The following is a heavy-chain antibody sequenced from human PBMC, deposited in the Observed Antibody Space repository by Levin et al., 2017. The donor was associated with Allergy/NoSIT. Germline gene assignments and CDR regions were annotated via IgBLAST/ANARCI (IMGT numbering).Heavy chain of an antibody. CDR1: GYTFTDFS. V-gene: IGHV1-2*02. D-gene: IGHD3-10*01. CDR2: INPKTGDT. Sequence: GESLKISCKTSGYTFTDFSIHWVRQAPGQGLEWMGWINPKTGDTNYAQKFQDRVTMTRDTSINTAYMELGRLKSDDTALYFCARVAMSVIRGLIITSRWFDSWGQGTLVTVSS. CDR3: ARVAMSVIRGLIITSRWFDS. J-gene: IGHJ5*01.